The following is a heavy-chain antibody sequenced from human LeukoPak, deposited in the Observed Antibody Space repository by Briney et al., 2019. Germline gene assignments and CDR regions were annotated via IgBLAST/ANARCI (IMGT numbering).Heavy chain of an antibody. J-gene: IGHJ4*02. Sequence: SETLSLTCAVYGGSFSGYYWSWIRQPAGKGLEWIGRIYTSGSTNYNPSLKSRVTMSVDTSKNQFSLKLSSVTAADTAVYYCARTKTPYPGIAVAGEYYFDYWGQGTLVTVSS. D-gene: IGHD6-19*01. CDR3: ARTKTPYPGIAVAGEYYFDY. V-gene: IGHV4-59*10. CDR2: IYTSGST. CDR1: GGSFSGYY.